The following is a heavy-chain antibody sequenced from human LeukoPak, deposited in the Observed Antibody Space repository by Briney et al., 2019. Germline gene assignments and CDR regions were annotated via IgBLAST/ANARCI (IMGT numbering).Heavy chain of an antibody. V-gene: IGHV4-34*01. CDR2: INHSGST. D-gene: IGHD1-26*01. Sequence: SETLSLTCAVYGGSFSGYYWSWVRQPPGKGLEWIGEINHSGSTNYNPSLKSRVTITVDTSKNQFTLKLSSVNAADAAFYYCASQGHHGKIVGTTLSYFYMGVWGKGTTVTVSS. J-gene: IGHJ6*03. CDR3: ASQGHHGKIVGTTLSYFYMGV. CDR1: GGSFSGYY.